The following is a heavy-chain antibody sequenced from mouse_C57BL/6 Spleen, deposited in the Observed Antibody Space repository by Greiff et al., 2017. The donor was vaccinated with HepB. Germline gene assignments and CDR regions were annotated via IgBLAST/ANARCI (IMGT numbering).Heavy chain of an antibody. V-gene: IGHV1-50*01. D-gene: IGHD2-2*01. CDR3: ASPGGLRRGDYYAMDY. CDR1: GYTFTSYW. Sequence: QVQLKQPGAELVKPGASVKLSCKASGYTFTSYWMQWVKQRPGQGLEWIGEIDPSDSYTNYNQKFKGKATLTVDTSSSTAYMQLSSLTSEDSAVYYCASPGGLRRGDYYAMDYWGQGTSVTVSS. J-gene: IGHJ4*01. CDR2: IDPSDSYT.